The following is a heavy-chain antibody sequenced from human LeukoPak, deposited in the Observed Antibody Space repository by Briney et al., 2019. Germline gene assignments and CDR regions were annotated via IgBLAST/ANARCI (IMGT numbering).Heavy chain of an antibody. CDR2: ISGSGGST. D-gene: IGHD6-6*01. V-gene: IGHV3-23*01. Sequence: GGSLRLSCAASGFTFSSYGMSWVRQAPGKGLEWVSAISGSGGSTYYADSVKGRFTISRDNSKNTLYLQMNSLRAEDTAVYYCARGFIAAVHWFDPWGQGTLVTVSS. J-gene: IGHJ5*02. CDR3: ARGFIAAVHWFDP. CDR1: GFTFSSYG.